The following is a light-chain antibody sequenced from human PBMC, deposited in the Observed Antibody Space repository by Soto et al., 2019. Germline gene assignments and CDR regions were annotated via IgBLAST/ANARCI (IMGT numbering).Light chain of an antibody. Sequence: QSALTQPPSVSGAPGRRVTISCTGSSSNIGAGYDVHWYQQLPGTAPKLLIYGNNNRPSGVPDRFSGSKSGTSASLAITGLQAEDEADYYCQSYDSSLSGYWVFGGGTKVTVL. CDR1: SSNIGAGYD. V-gene: IGLV1-40*01. CDR2: GNN. J-gene: IGLJ3*02. CDR3: QSYDSSLSGYWV.